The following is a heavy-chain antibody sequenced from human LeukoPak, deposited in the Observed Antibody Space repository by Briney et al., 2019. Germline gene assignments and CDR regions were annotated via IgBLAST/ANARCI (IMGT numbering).Heavy chain of an antibody. CDR3: ARDYPAHYYDSSRDAFDI. D-gene: IGHD3-22*01. V-gene: IGHV4-39*06. CDR1: GGSISSSSYY. J-gene: IGHJ3*02. Sequence: SETLSLMCTLSGGSISSSSYYWGWLRQPPGKGLEWIGSIYYSWSTYYNRSLKSRVTISVDPSKNQFALKLSSVTAADTAVYYCARDYPAHYYDSSRDAFDIWGQGTMVTVSS. CDR2: IYYSWST.